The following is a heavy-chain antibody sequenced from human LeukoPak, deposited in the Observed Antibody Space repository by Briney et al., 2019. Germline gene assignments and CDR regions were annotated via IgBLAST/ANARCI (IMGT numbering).Heavy chain of an antibody. CDR3: ARDSPNDYGDYLGY. CDR2: INPNSGGT. Sequence: ASVKVSCKASEYTFTGYYMHWVRQAPGQGLEWMGWINPNSGGTNYAQKFQGRVTMTRDTSISTAYMELSRLRSDDTAVYYCARDSPNDYGDYLGYWGQGTLVTVSS. J-gene: IGHJ4*02. V-gene: IGHV1-2*02. CDR1: EYTFTGYY. D-gene: IGHD4-17*01.